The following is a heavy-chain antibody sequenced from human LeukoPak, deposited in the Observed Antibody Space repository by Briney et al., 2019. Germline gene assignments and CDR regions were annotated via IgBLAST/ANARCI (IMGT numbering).Heavy chain of an antibody. D-gene: IGHD2-2*01. CDR1: VFAFSSSS. J-gene: IGHJ6*03. CDR2: ISGSTSYI. CDR3: ASHQNYYYYMDV. Sequence: PGGSPRLSCAASVFAFSSSSMNWVRQAPGKGLEWVSSISGSTSYIYYADSVKGRFTISRDNAKNSLYLQMNSLRAEDTAVYFCASHQNYYYYMDVWGKGTTVTVSS. V-gene: IGHV3-21*01.